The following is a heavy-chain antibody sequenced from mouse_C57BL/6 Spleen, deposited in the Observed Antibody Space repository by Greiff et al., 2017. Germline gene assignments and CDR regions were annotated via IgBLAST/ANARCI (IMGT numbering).Heavy chain of an antibody. Sequence: VQLQQSGAELVKPGASVTLSCTASGFNIKDYYMHWVKQRTEQGLEWIGRIDPEDGETKYAPKFQGKATITADTSSNTAYLQLSSLTSEDTAVYYCASPDDYVRFAYWGQGTLVTVSA. D-gene: IGHD2-4*01. J-gene: IGHJ3*01. CDR3: ASPDDYVRFAY. CDR1: GFNIKDYY. CDR2: IDPEDGET. V-gene: IGHV14-2*01.